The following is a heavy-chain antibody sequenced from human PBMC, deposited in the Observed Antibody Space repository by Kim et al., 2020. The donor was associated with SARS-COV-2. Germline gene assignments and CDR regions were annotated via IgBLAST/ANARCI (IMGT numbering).Heavy chain of an antibody. CDR1: GGSISSYY. CDR2: IYYSGST. J-gene: IGHJ2*01. D-gene: IGHD4-17*01. V-gene: IGHV4-59*08. Sequence: SETLSLTCTVSGGSISSYYWSWIQQPPGKGLEWIGYIYYSGSTNYNPSLKSRVTISVDTSKNQFSLKLSSVTAADTAVYYCARRTTVTTYWYFDLWGRGTLVTVSS. CDR3: ARRTTVTTYWYFDL.